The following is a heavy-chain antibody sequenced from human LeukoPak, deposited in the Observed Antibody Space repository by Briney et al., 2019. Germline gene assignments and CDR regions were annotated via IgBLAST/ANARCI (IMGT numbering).Heavy chain of an antibody. Sequence: GGSLRLSCAASGFTFSSYAMSWVRQAPGKGLEWVSAISGSGGSTYYADSVKGRFTISRDNSKNTLYLQMNSLRAEDTAVYYCARDTVVVVAATDYYYGMDVWGQGTTVTVSS. V-gene: IGHV3-23*01. D-gene: IGHD2-15*01. CDR2: ISGSGGST. CDR3: ARDTVVVVAATDYYYGMDV. J-gene: IGHJ6*02. CDR1: GFTFSSYA.